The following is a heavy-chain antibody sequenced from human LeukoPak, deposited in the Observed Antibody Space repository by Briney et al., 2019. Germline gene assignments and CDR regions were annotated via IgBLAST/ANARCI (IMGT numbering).Heavy chain of an antibody. CDR1: GFTFSDYY. D-gene: IGHD3-10*01. V-gene: IGHV3-11*04. CDR2: ISSSGSTI. J-gene: IGHJ2*01. Sequence: GGSLRLSCAASGFTFSDYYMSWIRQAPGKGLEWVSYISSSGSTIYYADSVKGRLTISRDNAKNTAYLQMNSLRAEDTAVYYCARVGTGSWYFDLWGRGTLVTFSS. CDR3: ARVGTGSWYFDL.